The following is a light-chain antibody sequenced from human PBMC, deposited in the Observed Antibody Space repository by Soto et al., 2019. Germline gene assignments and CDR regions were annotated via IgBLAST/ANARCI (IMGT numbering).Light chain of an antibody. CDR3: QQYVRSSPSWT. V-gene: IGKV3-20*01. Sequence: ETVLTQSPGTLSLSPGERATLSCRASQSVSNSYLAWYQQKPGQAPRLLIYGASTRATGIPDRFSGGGSGTDVTLTINRLEDEDFAVYYCQQYVRSSPSWTFGRGTKVGI. CDR1: QSVSNSY. CDR2: GAS. J-gene: IGKJ1*01.